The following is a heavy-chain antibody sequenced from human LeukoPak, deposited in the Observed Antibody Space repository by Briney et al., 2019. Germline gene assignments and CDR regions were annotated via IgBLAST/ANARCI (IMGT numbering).Heavy chain of an antibody. Sequence: GGSLRLSCAASGFTFSDYWMTWVRQAPGKGLEWVAHIKQDGSERYYGDSVKGRFTISRVNAKNLVYLQMNSLGAEDTAIYYCARGWNYAFRFDYWGQGTLVTVS. CDR2: IKQDGSER. V-gene: IGHV3-7*01. CDR3: ARGWNYAFRFDY. CDR1: GFTFSDYW. D-gene: IGHD1-7*01. J-gene: IGHJ4*02.